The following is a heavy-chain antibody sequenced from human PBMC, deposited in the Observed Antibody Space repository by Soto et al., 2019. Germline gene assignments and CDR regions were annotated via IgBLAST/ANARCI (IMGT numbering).Heavy chain of an antibody. V-gene: IGHV1-3*01. CDR3: ARVGGIVAAGAFHI. Sequence: ASVKVSCKASGYTFTSYAMHWVRQAPGQRLEWMGWINAGNGNTKYSQKFQGRVTITRDTSASTAYMELSSLRSEDTAVYYCARVGGIVAAGAFHIWGQGTMVTVSS. J-gene: IGHJ3*02. CDR2: INAGNGNT. CDR1: GYTFTSYA. D-gene: IGHD6-25*01.